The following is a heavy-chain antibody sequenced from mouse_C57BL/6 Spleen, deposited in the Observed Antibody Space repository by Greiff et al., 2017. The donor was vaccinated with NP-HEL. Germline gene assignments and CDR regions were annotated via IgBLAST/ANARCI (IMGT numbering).Heavy chain of an antibody. V-gene: IGHV5-4*01. CDR1: GFTFSSYA. J-gene: IGHJ2*01. D-gene: IGHD2-4*01. CDR3: ARVGTMITRGYFDY. Sequence: EVQGVESGGGLVKPGGSLKLSCAASGFTFSSYAMSWVRQTPEKRLEWVATISDGGSYTYYPDNVKGRFTISRDNAKNNLYLQVSHLKSEDTAMDYWARVGTMITRGYFDYWGQGTTLTVSS. CDR2: ISDGGSYT.